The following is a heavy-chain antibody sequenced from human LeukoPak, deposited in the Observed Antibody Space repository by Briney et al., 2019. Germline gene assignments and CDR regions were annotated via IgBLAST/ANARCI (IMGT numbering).Heavy chain of an antibody. V-gene: IGHV3-66*01. D-gene: IGHD5-18*01. CDR2: IYSGGST. J-gene: IGHJ3*02. CDR1: GFTVSSNY. CDR3: ARDSRLDGYQAFDI. Sequence: GGSLRLSCAASGFTVSSNYMSWVRQAPGKGLEWVSVIYSGGSTYYADSVKGRFTISRDNSKNTLYLQMNSLRAEDTAVYYCARDSRLDGYQAFDIWGQGTMVTVSS.